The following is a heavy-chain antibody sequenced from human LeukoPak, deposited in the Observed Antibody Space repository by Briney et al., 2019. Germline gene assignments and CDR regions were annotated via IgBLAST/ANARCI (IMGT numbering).Heavy chain of an antibody. V-gene: IGHV1-2*06. Sequence: GASVKVSCKASGYTFTGYYMHWVRQAPGQGLEWMRRINPNSGGTNYAQKFQGRVTMTRDTSISTAYMELSRLRSDDTAVYYCARGLPASQEQRALLWFGEFGFGCWGQGTLVTVSS. CDR2: INPNSGGT. CDR1: GYTFTGYY. D-gene: IGHD3-10*01. J-gene: IGHJ4*02. CDR3: ARGLPASQEQRALLWFGEFGFGC.